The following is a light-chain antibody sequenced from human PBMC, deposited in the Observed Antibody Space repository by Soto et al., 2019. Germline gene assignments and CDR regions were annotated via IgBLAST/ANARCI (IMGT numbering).Light chain of an antibody. CDR1: QDVGKW. CDR2: GAS. J-gene: IGKJ1*01. CDR3: LQDINYPWT. Sequence: IKMTQSPPSVPAAVGDRVTITCRASQDVGKWLAWYQQKPGKPPKVLIYGASNLQSGVPPRFSGSGSGTDFTLAISSLQPEDSATYYCLQDINYPWTFGQGTKVDIK. V-gene: IGKV1-12*01.